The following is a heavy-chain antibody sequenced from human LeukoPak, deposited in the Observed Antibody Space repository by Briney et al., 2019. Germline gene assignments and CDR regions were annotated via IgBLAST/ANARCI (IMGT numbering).Heavy chain of an antibody. CDR3: TRIAGSGSVD. CDR2: INSDASTT. J-gene: IGHJ4*02. V-gene: IGHV3-74*01. CDR1: GFTFSSYW. D-gene: IGHD1-26*01. Sequence: GGSLRLSCVASGFTFSSYWMHWVRHAPGKGLVWVSRINSDASTTSYADFVKGRFTISRDNAKNTLHLQMNSLRAEDTAVYYCTRIAGSGSVDWGQGTLVTVSS.